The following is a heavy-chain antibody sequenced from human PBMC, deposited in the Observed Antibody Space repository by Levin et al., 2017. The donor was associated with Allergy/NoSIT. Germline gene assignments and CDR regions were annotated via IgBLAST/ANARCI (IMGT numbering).Heavy chain of an antibody. J-gene: IGHJ2*01. V-gene: IGHV3-64*01. CDR1: GFTFSSYA. Sequence: GESLKISCAASGFTFSSYAMHWVRQAPGKGLEYVSAISSNGGSTYYANSVKGRFTISRDNSKNTLYLQMGSLRAEDMAVYYCARTAIPAGPHWYFDLWGRGTLVTVSS. CDR3: ARTAIPAGPHWYFDL. D-gene: IGHD2-21*02. CDR2: ISSNGGST.